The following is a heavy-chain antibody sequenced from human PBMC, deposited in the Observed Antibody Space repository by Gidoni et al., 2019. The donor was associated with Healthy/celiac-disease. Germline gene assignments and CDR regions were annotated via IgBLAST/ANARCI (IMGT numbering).Heavy chain of an antibody. CDR3: AKGKRSYGFPYFDY. CDR2: IYYSGIT. D-gene: IGHD5-18*01. CDR1: GGSISSRSYY. V-gene: IGHV4-39*01. Sequence: QLQLQESGPRLVKPSETLSLTCTVSGGSISSRSYYWGWIRQPPGKGLEWIGSIYYSGITYYNPSLKSRVTIAVDTSKNQFSLKLSSVTAADTAVYYCAKGKRSYGFPYFDYWGQGILVTVSS. J-gene: IGHJ4*02.